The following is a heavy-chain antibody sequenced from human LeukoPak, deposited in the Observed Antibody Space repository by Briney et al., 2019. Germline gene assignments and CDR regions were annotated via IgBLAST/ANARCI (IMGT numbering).Heavy chain of an antibody. D-gene: IGHD1-26*01. Sequence: GGSLRLSCAASGFTFSSYAMSWVRQAPGKGLEWVSAISGSGGSTYYADSVKGRSTISRDNSKNTLYLQMNSLRAEDTAVYYCAKHVWDYYYYMDVWGKGTTVTVSS. V-gene: IGHV3-23*01. CDR3: AKHVWDYYYYMDV. CDR1: GFTFSSYA. CDR2: ISGSGGST. J-gene: IGHJ6*03.